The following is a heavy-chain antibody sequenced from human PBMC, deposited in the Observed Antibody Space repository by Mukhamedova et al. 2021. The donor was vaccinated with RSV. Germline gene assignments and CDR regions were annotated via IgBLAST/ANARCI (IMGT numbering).Heavy chain of an antibody. CDR2: INHSGSA. CDR3: ARGPTAARCSSSCTTFDY. Sequence: IRQPPGKGLEWIGEINHSGSANYNPSLKSRVTISVDTSKNQFSLKLSSVTAADTAVYYCARGPTAARCSSSCTTFDYWGQGTLVT. J-gene: IGHJ4*02. D-gene: IGHD6-13*01. V-gene: IGHV4-34*01.